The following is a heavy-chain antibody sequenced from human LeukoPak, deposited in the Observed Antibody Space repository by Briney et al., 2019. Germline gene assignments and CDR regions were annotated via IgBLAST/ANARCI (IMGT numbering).Heavy chain of an antibody. D-gene: IGHD3-22*01. CDR3: ARVLSSYYDSSGYYD. Sequence: ASVKDSCKASGYTFTSYGISWVRQAPGQGLEWMGWISAYNGNTNYAQKLQGRVTMTTDTSTSTAYMELRSLRSDDTAVYYCARVLSSYYDSSGYYDWGQGTLVTVSS. V-gene: IGHV1-18*01. J-gene: IGHJ4*02. CDR2: ISAYNGNT. CDR1: GYTFTSYG.